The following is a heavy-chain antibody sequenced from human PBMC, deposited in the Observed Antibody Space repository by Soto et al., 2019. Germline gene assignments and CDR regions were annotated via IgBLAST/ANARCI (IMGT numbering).Heavy chain of an antibody. CDR1: VFTFSSYG. V-gene: IGHV3-33*01. CDR3: ARDQSYYDSSAPPAFDI. D-gene: IGHD3-22*01. CDR2: IWYDGSNK. J-gene: IGHJ3*02. Sequence: WALRLSCAASVFTFSSYGMHWVRQAPGKGLEWVAVIWYDGSNKYYADSVKGRFTISRDNSKNTLYLQMNSLRAEDTAVYYCARDQSYYDSSAPPAFDIWGQGTMVTVSS.